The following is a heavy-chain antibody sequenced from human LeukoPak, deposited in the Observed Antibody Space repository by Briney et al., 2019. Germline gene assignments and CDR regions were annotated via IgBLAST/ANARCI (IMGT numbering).Heavy chain of an antibody. V-gene: IGHV4-59*12. Sequence: SETLSLTCTVSGGSISSYYWSWIRQPPGKGLEWIGYIYYSGSTNYNPSLKSRVTISVDTSKNQFSLKLSSVTAADTAVYYCATTHEGYDSSGYTNFDYWGQGTLVTVSS. CDR1: GGSISSYY. J-gene: IGHJ4*02. D-gene: IGHD3-22*01. CDR2: IYYSGST. CDR3: ATTHEGYDSSGYTNFDY.